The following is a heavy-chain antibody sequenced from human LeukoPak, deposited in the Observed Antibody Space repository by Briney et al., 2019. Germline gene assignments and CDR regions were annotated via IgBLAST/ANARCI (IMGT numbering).Heavy chain of an antibody. V-gene: IGHV1-69*01. CDR1: GGTFSSYA. CDR3: ARDSDGTAMVTFDY. D-gene: IGHD5-18*01. CDR2: IIPIFGTA. Sequence: SVKVSYKASGGTFSSYAISWVRQAPGQGLEWMGGIIPIFGTANYAQKFQGRVTITADESTSTAYMELSSLRSEDTAVYYCARDSDGTAMVTFDYWGQGTLVTVSS. J-gene: IGHJ4*02.